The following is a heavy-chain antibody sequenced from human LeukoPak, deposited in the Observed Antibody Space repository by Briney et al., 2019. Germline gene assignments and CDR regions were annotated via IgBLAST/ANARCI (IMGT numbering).Heavy chain of an antibody. J-gene: IGHJ4*02. V-gene: IGHV1-46*01. CDR2: INPRYGST. CDR3: AREEARDGSTGYYFDY. Sequence: ASVKVSCKASGYTFSNYHIHWVRQAPGQGIEWMGIINPRYGSTTYTQNFQGRVTMTRDMSTSTVYMELSSLRSVDTAVYYCAREEARDGSTGYYFDYWGQGTLLTVSS. D-gene: IGHD5-24*01. CDR1: GYTFSNYH.